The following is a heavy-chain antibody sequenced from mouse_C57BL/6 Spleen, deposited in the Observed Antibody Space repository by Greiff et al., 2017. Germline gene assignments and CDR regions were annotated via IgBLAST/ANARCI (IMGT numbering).Heavy chain of an antibody. CDR1: GFTFTSYW. D-gene: IGHD1-1*01. J-gene: IGHJ1*03. CDR2: IDPSDSAT. Sequence: VQLQQPGADLVRPGSSLTLSCTASGFTFTSYWMHWVQQTPIQGLEWIGYIDPSDSATHYTQQFKDQATLTVDKSSSTGYMQHSSLTSENSAVNYCARSPLLRRPWYFDVWGTGTTVTVSS. V-gene: IGHV1-52*01. CDR3: ARSPLLRRPWYFDV.